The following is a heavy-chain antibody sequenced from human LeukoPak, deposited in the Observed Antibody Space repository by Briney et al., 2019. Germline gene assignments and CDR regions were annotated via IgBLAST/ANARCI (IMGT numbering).Heavy chain of an antibody. CDR1: GYSFTSYW. D-gene: IGHD1-1*01. V-gene: IGHV5-51*01. J-gene: IGHJ6*03. Sequence: GESLQISCNGSGYSFTSYWISWVRPMPGKGLEWMGIIYPGDSDTRYSPSFQGQSTISADKSVSTAYLQWSSLKASDTAMYYCARQRLYNWNDAMDVWGKGTTVTVSS. CDR3: ARQRLYNWNDAMDV. CDR2: IYPGDSDT.